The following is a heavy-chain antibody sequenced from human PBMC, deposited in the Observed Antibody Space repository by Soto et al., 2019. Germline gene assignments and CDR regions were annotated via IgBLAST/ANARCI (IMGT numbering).Heavy chain of an antibody. CDR3: ARHKAQELGQPYYYDSSGYPDQYPDY. CDR2: IYYSGST. J-gene: IGHJ4*02. V-gene: IGHV4-39*01. CDR1: GGSISSSSYY. Sequence: SETLSLTCTVSGGSISSSSYYWGWIRQPPGKGLEWIGSIYYSGSTYYNPSLKSRVTISVDTSKNQFSLRLSSVTAADTAVYYCARHKAQELGQPYYYDSSGYPDQYPDYWGQGTLVTVSS. D-gene: IGHD3-22*01.